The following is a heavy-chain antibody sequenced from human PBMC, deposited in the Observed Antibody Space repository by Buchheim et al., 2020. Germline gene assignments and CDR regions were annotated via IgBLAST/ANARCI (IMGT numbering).Heavy chain of an antibody. V-gene: IGHV3-7*01. CDR1: GFTFSMYW. J-gene: IGHJ4*02. Sequence: EVQLVESGGGLVQPGGSLRLSCAGSGFTFSMYWMSWVRQAPGKGLEWVANIKQDGSEKFYVDSVKGRFTISRDNAKNSLYLQMNSRRAEDTAVYYCARHTWISVDQWGQGTL. CDR2: IKQDGSEK. D-gene: IGHD5-12*01. CDR3: ARHTWISVDQ.